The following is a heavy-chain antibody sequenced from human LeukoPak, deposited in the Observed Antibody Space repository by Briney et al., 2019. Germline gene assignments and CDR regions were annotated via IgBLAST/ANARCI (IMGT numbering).Heavy chain of an antibody. V-gene: IGHV1-8*01. J-gene: IGHJ5*02. CDR1: GYTFTSYD. Sequence: ASVKVSCEASGYTFTSYDINWVRQATGQGLEWMGWMNPNSGNTGYAQKFQGRVTMTRNTSINTAYMELSSLRSEDTAVYYCARALGYSSSWYTQYNWFDPWGQGTLVTVSS. CDR2: MNPNSGNT. CDR3: ARALGYSSSWYTQYNWFDP. D-gene: IGHD6-13*01.